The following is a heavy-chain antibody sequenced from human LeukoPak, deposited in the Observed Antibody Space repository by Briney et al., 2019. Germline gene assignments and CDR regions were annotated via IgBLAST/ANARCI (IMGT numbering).Heavy chain of an antibody. CDR2: ISYDGSNK. D-gene: IGHD6-19*01. Sequence: GGSLRLSCAASGFIFDTYGVHWLRQAPGKGLEWLAVISYDGSNKLYADSVKGRFTISRDNSKNTLYLQMNSLRAEDTAVYYCARAPPVAAFDYWGQGTLVTVSS. V-gene: IGHV3-30-3*01. CDR3: ARAPPVAAFDY. CDR1: GFIFDTYG. J-gene: IGHJ4*02.